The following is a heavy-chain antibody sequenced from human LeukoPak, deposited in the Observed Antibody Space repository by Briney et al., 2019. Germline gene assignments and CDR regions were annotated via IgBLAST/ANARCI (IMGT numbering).Heavy chain of an antibody. D-gene: IGHD3-22*01. CDR1: GYSFTSYW. CDR3: ARRGLTYYYDSSGYQAAFDI. CDR2: IYPGDSDT. Sequence: GESLKMSCKGSGYSFTSYWISWVRQMPRKGLEWMGIIYPGDSDTRNSPSFQGQVTISADKSISTAYLQWSSLKASDTAMYYCARRGLTYYYDSSGYQAAFDIWGQGTMVTVSS. J-gene: IGHJ3*02. V-gene: IGHV5-51*01.